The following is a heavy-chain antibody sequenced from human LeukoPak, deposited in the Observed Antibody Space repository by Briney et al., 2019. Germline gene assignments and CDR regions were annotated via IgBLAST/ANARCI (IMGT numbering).Heavy chain of an antibody. V-gene: IGHV5-10-1*01. J-gene: IGHJ4*02. CDR2: IDPSDSYT. CDR3: ARRYDSGSTIDQ. Sequence: GESLKISCKDSGNSFTNYWISWVRQMPGKGLEWMGRIDPSDSYTNYSPSFQGHVTISVDKSISTAYLQWSSLKASDTAMYYCARRYDSGSTIDQWGQGTLVTASS. D-gene: IGHD3-10*01. CDR1: GNSFTNYW.